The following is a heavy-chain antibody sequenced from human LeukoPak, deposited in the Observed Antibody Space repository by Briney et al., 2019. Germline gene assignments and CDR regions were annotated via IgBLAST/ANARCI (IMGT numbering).Heavy chain of an antibody. V-gene: IGHV3-23*01. Sequence: GGSLRLSCAASGFTFSNFAMSWVRQAPGKGLQWVSAISDSGGGTFYADSVKGRFTISRDNSKNTLYLQMNSLRAEDTAVYYCAKVGVGWVAFEYWGQGALVTVSS. J-gene: IGHJ4*02. CDR3: AKVGVGWVAFEY. CDR2: ISDSGGGT. CDR1: GFTFSNFA. D-gene: IGHD3-16*01.